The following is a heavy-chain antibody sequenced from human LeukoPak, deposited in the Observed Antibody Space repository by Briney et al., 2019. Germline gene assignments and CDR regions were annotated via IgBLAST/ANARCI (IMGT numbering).Heavy chain of an antibody. CDR2: IPYDGSNN. CDR3: AKDGSIDL. V-gene: IGHV3-30*18. CDR1: GFTFSAYG. J-gene: IGHJ5*02. Sequence: GGSLRLSCAASGFTFSAYGMHWVRQAPGKGLEWVAVIPYDGSNNYYADSVKGRFTISRDSSKNTLYLQMNSLRAEDTAVYYCAKDGSIDLWGQGTLVTVSS. D-gene: IGHD4-11*01.